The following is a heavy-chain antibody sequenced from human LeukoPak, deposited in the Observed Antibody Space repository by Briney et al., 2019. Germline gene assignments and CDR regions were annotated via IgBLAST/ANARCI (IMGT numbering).Heavy chain of an antibody. D-gene: IGHD5-18*01. J-gene: IGHJ4*02. CDR3: ARAIPLWLLDY. CDR2: IYYSGST. Sequence: SETLSLTCTVSGGSISSYYWSCIRQPPGKGLEWIGYIYYSGSTYYNPSLRSRVTISVDTSKNQFSLKLSSVTAADTVVYYCARAIPLWLLDYWGQGTLVTVS. V-gene: IGHV4-59*01. CDR1: GGSISSYY.